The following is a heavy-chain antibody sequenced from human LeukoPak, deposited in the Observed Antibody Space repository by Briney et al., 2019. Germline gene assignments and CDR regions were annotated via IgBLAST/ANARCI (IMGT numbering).Heavy chain of an antibody. Sequence: GGSLRLSCAASGFTFSSYSMNWVRQAPGKGLGWVSSISSSSSYIYYADSVKGRFTISRDNAKNSLYLQMNSLRAEDTAVYYCAREVSHIPDYWGQGTLVTVSS. CDR2: ISSSSSYI. J-gene: IGHJ4*02. CDR1: GFTFSSYS. D-gene: IGHD2-21*01. CDR3: AREVSHIPDY. V-gene: IGHV3-21*01.